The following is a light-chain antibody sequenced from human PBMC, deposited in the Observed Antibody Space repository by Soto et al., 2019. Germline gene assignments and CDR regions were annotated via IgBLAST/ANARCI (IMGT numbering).Light chain of an antibody. CDR2: AAS. V-gene: IGKV1-39*01. Sequence: DIQMTQSPSSLSASVGDRVTIPCRASQSISNYLSWYQQIPGKAPKLLIYAASTLRSGVSSRFSGSGSGTDFTLTISSLQPEDFATCYCQQSYSTPWTFGQGTKVEIK. J-gene: IGKJ1*01. CDR3: QQSYSTPWT. CDR1: QSISNY.